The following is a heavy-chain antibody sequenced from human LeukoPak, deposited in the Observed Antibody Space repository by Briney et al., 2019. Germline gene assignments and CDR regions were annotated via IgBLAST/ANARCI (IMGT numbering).Heavy chain of an antibody. D-gene: IGHD6-13*01. Sequence: GGSLRLSCAASGFTFSSYDMHWVRQATGKGLEWVSAIGTAGDTYYPGSVKGRFTISRENAKNSLYLQMNSLRAGDTAVYYCAREMRRAADRAFDIWGQGTMVTVSS. CDR2: IGTAGDT. J-gene: IGHJ3*02. CDR3: AREMRRAADRAFDI. CDR1: GFTFSSYD. V-gene: IGHV3-13*01.